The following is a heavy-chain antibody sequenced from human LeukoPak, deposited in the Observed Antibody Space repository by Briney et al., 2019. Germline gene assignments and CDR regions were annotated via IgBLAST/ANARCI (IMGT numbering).Heavy chain of an antibody. Sequence: GGSLRLSCAASGFTFSSYSMNWVRQAPGKGLEWVSSISSSSSYIYYADSVKGRFTISRDNAKNSLYLQMNSLRAEDTAVYYCAKSEEGFTVFDYWGQGTLVTVSS. D-gene: IGHD4-17*01. CDR3: AKSEEGFTVFDY. V-gene: IGHV3-21*04. CDR2: ISSSSSYI. CDR1: GFTFSSYS. J-gene: IGHJ4*02.